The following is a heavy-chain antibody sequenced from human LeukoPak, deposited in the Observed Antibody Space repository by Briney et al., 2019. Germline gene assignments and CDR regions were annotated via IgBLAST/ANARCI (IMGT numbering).Heavy chain of an antibody. CDR1: GGSFSGYY. Sequence: SETLSLTCAVYGGSFSGYYWSWIRQPPGKGLEWIGEINHSGSTNYNPSLKSRVTISVDTSKNQFSLKLSSVTAADTAVYYCARGSIAARFPYDAFDIWGQGTMVTVSS. V-gene: IGHV4-34*01. D-gene: IGHD6-6*01. CDR2: INHSGST. J-gene: IGHJ3*02. CDR3: ARGSIAARFPYDAFDI.